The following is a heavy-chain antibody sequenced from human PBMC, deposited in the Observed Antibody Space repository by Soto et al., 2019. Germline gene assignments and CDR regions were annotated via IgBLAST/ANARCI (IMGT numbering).Heavy chain of an antibody. D-gene: IGHD6-19*01. CDR2: ILSDGSKQ. CDR3: VRTIAVACPGAFDM. J-gene: IGHJ3*02. V-gene: IGHV3-30-3*01. Sequence: QVQLVESGGGVVQPGRSLRLSCAASRFTFSYYAMHWIRQAPGKGLEWMAVILSDGSKQYYAEFVKGRFTISRDNSKSTLYLQMNSLRVEDTAVYYCVRTIAVACPGAFDMWGQGTMVTV. CDR1: RFTFSYYA.